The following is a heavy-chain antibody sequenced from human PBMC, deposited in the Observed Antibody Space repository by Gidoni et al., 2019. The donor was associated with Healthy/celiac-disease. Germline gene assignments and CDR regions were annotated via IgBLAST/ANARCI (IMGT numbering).Heavy chain of an antibody. D-gene: IGHD4-17*01. V-gene: IGHV3-73*01. Sequence: EVQLVESGGGWVQPGGSLTLSSAASGFTFSASAMHWVRQASGTGREWFGRIRSKANSYATAYAASVKGRFTISRDDSKNTAYLQMNSLKTEDTAVYYCTRHGVLMTTVTTTVAWGQGTLVTVSS. J-gene: IGHJ5*02. CDR3: TRHGVLMTTVTTTVA. CDR1: GFTFSASA. CDR2: IRSKANSYAT.